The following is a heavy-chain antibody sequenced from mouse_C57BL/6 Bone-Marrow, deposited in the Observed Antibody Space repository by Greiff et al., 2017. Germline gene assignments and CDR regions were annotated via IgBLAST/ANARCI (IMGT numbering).Heavy chain of an antibody. CDR1: GYTFTSYW. CDR3: ARDYCSSYVSMDY. V-gene: IGHV1-69*01. CDR2: IDPSDSYT. Sequence: VQLQQPGAELVMPGASVKLSCKASGYTFTSYWMHWVKQRPGQGLEWIGEIDPSDSYTNYNQKFKGKSTLTVDKSSSTAYMQRSSLTSEDSAVYYCARDYCSSYVSMDYWGQGTSVPVSS. J-gene: IGHJ4*01. D-gene: IGHD1-1*01.